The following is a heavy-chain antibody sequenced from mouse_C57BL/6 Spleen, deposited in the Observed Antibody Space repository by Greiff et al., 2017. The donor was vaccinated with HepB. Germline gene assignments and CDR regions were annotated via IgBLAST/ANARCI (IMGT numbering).Heavy chain of an antibody. CDR2: IRSKSNNYAT. CDR3: VRQNYVRYFDV. D-gene: IGHD1-1*01. J-gene: IGHJ1*03. Sequence: EVKLVESGGGLVQPKGSLKLSCAASGFSFNTYAMNWVRQAPGKGLEWVARIRSKSNNYATYYADSVKDRFTISRDDSESMLYLQMNNLKTEDTAMYYCVRQNYVRYFDVWGTGTTVTVSS. V-gene: IGHV10-1*01. CDR1: GFSFNTYA.